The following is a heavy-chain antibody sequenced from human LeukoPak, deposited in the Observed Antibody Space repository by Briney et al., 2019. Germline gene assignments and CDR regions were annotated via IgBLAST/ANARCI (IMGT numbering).Heavy chain of an antibody. CDR2: ISSSSSCI. D-gene: IGHD6-19*01. V-gene: IGHV3-21*01. CDR1: GFTFSSYS. Sequence: GGSLRLSCAASGFTFSSYSMNWVRQAPGKGLEWVSSISSSSSCIYSADSVKGRFTISRDNAKNSLYLQMNSLRAEDTAVYYCARRGPSVAGPYDYWGQGTLVTVSS. CDR3: ARRGPSVAGPYDY. J-gene: IGHJ4*02.